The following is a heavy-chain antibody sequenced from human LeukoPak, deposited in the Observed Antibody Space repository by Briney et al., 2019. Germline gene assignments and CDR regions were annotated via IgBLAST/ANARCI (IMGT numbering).Heavy chain of an antibody. CDR2: IYYSGST. V-gene: IGHV4-59*12. Sequence: KTSETLSLTCTVSGGSISSYYWSWIRQPPGKGLEWIGYIYYSGSTNYNPSLKSRVTISVDTSKNQFSLKLSSVTAADTAVYYCAREQVGGRQPVGFYYWGQGTLVTVSS. CDR1: GGSISSYY. CDR3: AREQVGGRQPVGFYY. J-gene: IGHJ4*02. D-gene: IGHD1-26*01.